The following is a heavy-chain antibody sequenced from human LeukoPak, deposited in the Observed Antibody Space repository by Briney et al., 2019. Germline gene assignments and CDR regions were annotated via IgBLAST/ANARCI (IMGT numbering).Heavy chain of an antibody. V-gene: IGHV4-30-4*01. Sequence: SETLSLTCAVFGGSFSDYYWSWIRQPPGKGLEWIGCISNTGYTYYNSSLKSRITISLDTSKNQFSLTLNSVTAADTAVYYCARDKGYNYGPIDSWGQGTLVTVSS. J-gene: IGHJ4*02. CDR1: GGSFSDYY. CDR2: ISNTGYT. D-gene: IGHD5-18*01. CDR3: ARDKGYNYGPIDS.